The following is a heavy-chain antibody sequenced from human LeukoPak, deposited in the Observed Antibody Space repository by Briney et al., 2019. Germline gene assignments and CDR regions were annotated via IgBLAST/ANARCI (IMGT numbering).Heavy chain of an antibody. D-gene: IGHD2-2*01. CDR3: ARAPITSPFYFDY. CDR2: IYYSGST. CDR1: GGSISSGDYY. V-gene: IGHV4-30-4*01. J-gene: IGHJ4*02. Sequence: KSSETLSLTCTVSGGSISSGDYYWSWIRQPPGKGLEWIGYIYYSGSTYYNPSLKSRVTISVDTSKNQFSLKLSSVTAADTVLYYCARAPITSPFYFDYWGQGTLVTVSS.